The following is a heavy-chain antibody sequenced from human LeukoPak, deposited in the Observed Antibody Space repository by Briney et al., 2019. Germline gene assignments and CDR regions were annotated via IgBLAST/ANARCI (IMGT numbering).Heavy chain of an antibody. V-gene: IGHV1-2*02. CDR1: GYTFTGYY. J-gene: IGHJ4*02. Sequence: ASVKVSCKASGYTFTGYYMHWVRQAPGQGLEWMGWINPNSGGTNYAQQFQGRVTMTRDTSISTAYMELSRLRSDDTAVFYCARDTRHYYGSGTYYNFLDYWGQGTLVTVSP. CDR3: ARDTRHYYGSGTYYNFLDY. CDR2: INPNSGGT. D-gene: IGHD3-10*01.